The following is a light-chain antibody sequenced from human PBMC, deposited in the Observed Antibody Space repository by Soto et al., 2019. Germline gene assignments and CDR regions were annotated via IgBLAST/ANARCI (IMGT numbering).Light chain of an antibody. V-gene: IGKV3-15*01. CDR3: QQYNNWPQLT. CDR2: DAY. Sequence: VMTQSQSTLSVSPGERATLSCTARQSVNTNLAWYQQKPGQAPRLLISDAYTRATGIPARFSGSGSGTEFTLTISRLQSEDFALSSCQQYNNWPQLTFGGRTKL. J-gene: IGKJ4*01. CDR1: QSVNTN.